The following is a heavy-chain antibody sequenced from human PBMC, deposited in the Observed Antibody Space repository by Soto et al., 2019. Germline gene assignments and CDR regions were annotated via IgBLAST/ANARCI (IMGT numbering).Heavy chain of an antibody. Sequence: GASVKVSCKASGYSFTSYAMHWVRHAPGQRLEWMGWINAGNGNTKYSQKFQGRVTITRDTSASTAYMELSSLRSEDTAVYYCAISASFSGSYDYWGQGTLVTVSS. J-gene: IGHJ4*02. CDR2: INAGNGNT. V-gene: IGHV1-3*01. CDR3: AISASFSGSYDY. CDR1: GYSFTSYA. D-gene: IGHD1-26*01.